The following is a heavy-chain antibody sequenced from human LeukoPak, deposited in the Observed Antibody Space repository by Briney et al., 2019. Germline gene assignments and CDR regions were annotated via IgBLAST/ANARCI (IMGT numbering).Heavy chain of an antibody. D-gene: IGHD3-22*01. CDR3: AVSTDSSGYAYYYGLDV. V-gene: IGHV1-2*06. J-gene: IGHJ6*02. CDR2: INPNSGGT. CDR1: GYSFTGYY. Sequence: ASVKVSCKASGYSFTGYYMHWVRQAPGQGLEWMGRINPNSGGTNYAQKFQGRVTMTRDTSISTAYMEMSRLRSDDSAVYYCAVSTDSSGYAYYYGLDVWGQGTTVTVSS.